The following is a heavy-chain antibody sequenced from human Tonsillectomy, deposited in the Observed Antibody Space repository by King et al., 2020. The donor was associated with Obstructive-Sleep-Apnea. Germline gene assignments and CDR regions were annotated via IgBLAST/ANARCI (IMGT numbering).Heavy chain of an antibody. J-gene: IGHJ4*02. D-gene: IGHD3-10*01. CDR2: IRSDVSYD. CDR1: GFTFSSFG. V-gene: IGHV3-30*02. CDR3: AKDGIPYYYGNGYDFEY. Sequence: VQLVESGGGVVQPGGSLRLSCAASGFTFSSFGMHWVRQTPGKGLAWVVFIRSDVSYDYCADSVKGRFTISRENSKNMRYLQMNSLGVEDTAVYYCAKDGIPYYYGNGYDFEYWGQGTLVTVSS.